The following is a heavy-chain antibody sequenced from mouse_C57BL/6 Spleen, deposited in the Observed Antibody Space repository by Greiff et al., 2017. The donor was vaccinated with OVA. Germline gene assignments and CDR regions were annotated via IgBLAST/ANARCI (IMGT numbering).Heavy chain of an antibody. V-gene: IGHV1-82*01. CDR2: IYPGDGDT. J-gene: IGHJ3*01. Sequence: QVQLQQSGPELVKPGASVKISCKASGYAFSSSWMNWVKQRPGKGLEWIGRIYPGDGDTNYNGKFKGKATLTADKSSSTAYMQLSSLTSEDSAVYFCATDWTGFAYWGQGTLVTVSA. CDR1: GYAFSSSW. CDR3: ATDWTGFAY.